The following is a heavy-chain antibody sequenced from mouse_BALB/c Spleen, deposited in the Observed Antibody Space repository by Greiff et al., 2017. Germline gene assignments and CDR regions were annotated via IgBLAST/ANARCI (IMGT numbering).Heavy chain of an antibody. V-gene: IGHV5-6-5*01. D-gene: IGHD2-14*01. J-gene: IGHJ4*01. CDR3: ANRYNY. Sequence: EVQRVESGGGLVKPGGSLKLSCAASGFTFSSYAMSWVRQTPEKRLEWVASISSGGSTYYPDSVKGRFTISRDNARNILYLQMSSLRSEDTAMYYCANRYNYWGQGTSVTVSS. CDR1: GFTFSSYA. CDR2: ISSGGST.